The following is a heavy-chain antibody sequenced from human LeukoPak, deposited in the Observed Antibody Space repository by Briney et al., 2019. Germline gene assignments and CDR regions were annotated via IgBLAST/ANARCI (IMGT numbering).Heavy chain of an antibody. J-gene: IGHJ5*02. D-gene: IGHD6-13*01. CDR3: ARAGIAAANWFDP. CDR2: ISSSGSTI. Sequence: GGSLRLSCAASGFTFSDYYMSWIRQAPGKGLEWVSYISSSGSTIYYADSVKGRFTISRDNAKNSLYLQMNSLRAEDTAVYSCARAGIAAANWFDPWGQGTLVSVSS. CDR1: GFTFSDYY. V-gene: IGHV3-11*01.